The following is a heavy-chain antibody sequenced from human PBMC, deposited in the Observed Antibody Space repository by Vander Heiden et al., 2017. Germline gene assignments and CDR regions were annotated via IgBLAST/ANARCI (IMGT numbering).Heavy chain of an antibody. J-gene: IGHJ5*02. D-gene: IGHD3-3*01. CDR3: AKTIFGVVIPGGFDP. CDR2: ISGSGGST. Sequence: EVQLLESGGGLVQPGGSLRLSCAASGFTFSSYAMGWVRQAPGKGLEWVSAISGSGGSTYYADSVKGRFTISRDNSKNTLYLQMNSRRAEDTAVYYCAKTIFGVVIPGGFDPWGQGTLVTVSS. CDR1: GFTFSSYA. V-gene: IGHV3-23*01.